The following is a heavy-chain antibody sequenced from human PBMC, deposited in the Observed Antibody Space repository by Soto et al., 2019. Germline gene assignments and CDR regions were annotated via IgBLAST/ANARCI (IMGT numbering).Heavy chain of an antibody. V-gene: IGHV3-23*01. CDR2: ISGSGGST. J-gene: IGHJ4*02. CDR1: GFTFSSYA. CDR3: AKVPIVVVVAATHFDY. Sequence: GGSLRLSCAASGFTFSSYAMSWVRQAPGKGLEWVSAISGSGGSTYYADPVKGRFTISRDNSKNTLYLQMNSLRAEDTAVYYCAKVPIVVVVAATHFDYWGQGTLVTVSS. D-gene: IGHD2-15*01.